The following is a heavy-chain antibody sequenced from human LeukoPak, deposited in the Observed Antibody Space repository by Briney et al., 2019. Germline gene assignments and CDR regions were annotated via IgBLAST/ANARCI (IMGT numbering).Heavy chain of an antibody. CDR3: AKATVTTFFPYYYYYCMDV. CDR2: MNPNSGNT. CDR1: GYTFTSYD. J-gene: IGHJ6*03. D-gene: IGHD4-17*01. Sequence: ASVKVSCKASGYTFTSYDINWVRQAPGQGLEWMGWMNPNSGNTGYAQKFQGRVTMTRNTSISTAYMELSSLRSEDTAVYYCAKATVTTFFPYYYYYCMDVWGKGTTVTISS. V-gene: IGHV1-8*01.